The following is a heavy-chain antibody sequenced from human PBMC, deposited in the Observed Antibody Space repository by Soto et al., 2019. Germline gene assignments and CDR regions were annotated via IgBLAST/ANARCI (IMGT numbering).Heavy chain of an antibody. CDR3: AHRTTGRWLDS. J-gene: IGHJ5*02. CDR1: GFALSTSGVR. D-gene: IGHD6-19*01. Sequence: NPRQTLTQSVTISGFALSTSGVRVDWFRQPPGKALEWLALIYWDDDKRYSPSLKSRLTITKDTSKNQVVLTMTNMDPVDTATQYCAHRTTGRWLDSWGQGTLVTAS. CDR2: IYWDDDK. V-gene: IGHV2-5*02.